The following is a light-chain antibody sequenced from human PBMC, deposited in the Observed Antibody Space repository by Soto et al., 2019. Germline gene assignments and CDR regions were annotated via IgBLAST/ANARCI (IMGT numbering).Light chain of an antibody. Sequence: DIQLTQSPSFLSASVGDRVTITCRASQGIGSYLAWYQQKPGKAPKLVIYAASTLQSGVPSRFSGSGSGTEFTLTISSLQPEDFAGYDCQHVNTSPGTFGQGTEVEIE. V-gene: IGKV1-9*01. CDR3: QHVNTSPGT. CDR1: QGIGSY. CDR2: AAS. J-gene: IGKJ1*01.